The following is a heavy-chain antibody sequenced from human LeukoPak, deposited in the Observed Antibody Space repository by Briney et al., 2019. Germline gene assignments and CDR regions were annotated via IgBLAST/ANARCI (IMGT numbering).Heavy chain of an antibody. J-gene: IGHJ4*02. CDR3: ARKMEATGATAGSVDY. D-gene: IGHD1-26*01. V-gene: IGHV4-59*04. CDR1: GGSISSYY. CDR2: IYYSGSN. Sequence: SETLSLTCTVSGGSISSYYWSWIRQPPGKGLEWIGSIYYSGSNFYNPSLESRVTMSADTSKNKFSLKLRSVTAVDTAVYYCARKMEATGATAGSVDYWGQGILVTVSS.